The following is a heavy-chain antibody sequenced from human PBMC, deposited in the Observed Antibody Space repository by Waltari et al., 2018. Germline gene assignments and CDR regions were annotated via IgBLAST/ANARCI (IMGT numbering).Heavy chain of an antibody. D-gene: IGHD3-22*01. CDR1: GFTFSSYA. Sequence: EVQLLESGGGLVQPGGSLRLSCAASGFTFSSYAMSWVRQAPGKGLEWVSVIYSGGSTYYADSVKGRFTISRDNSKNTLYLQMNSLRAEDTAVYYCTRAMIVVPDAFDIWGQGTMVTVSS. J-gene: IGHJ3*02. CDR2: IYSGGST. CDR3: TRAMIVVPDAFDI. V-gene: IGHV3-23*03.